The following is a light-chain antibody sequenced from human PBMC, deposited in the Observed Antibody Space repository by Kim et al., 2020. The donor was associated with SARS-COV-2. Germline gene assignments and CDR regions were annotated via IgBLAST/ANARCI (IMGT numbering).Light chain of an antibody. CDR1: RSIVYSDANTA. CDR3: MQCEHGPLFS. Sequence: PAAISLGCGRSIVYSDANTALNWFLQRPGQYPRRLIYESYKRDSGVPDRFSGSGSGTDFTLKISKVEAEDVGVYYCMQCEHGPLFSFCQVTKLEI. V-gene: IGKV2-30*01. CDR2: ESY. J-gene: IGKJ2*03.